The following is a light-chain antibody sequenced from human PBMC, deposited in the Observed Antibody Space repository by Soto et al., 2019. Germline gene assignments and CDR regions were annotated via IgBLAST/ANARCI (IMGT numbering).Light chain of an antibody. CDR2: AAS. Sequence: AIQVTQSPSSLSASVGDRVTITCRTSQGIRSALGWYQQKPGKVPKLLIYAASALQSGVPSRFSGSGSGRDFTLTISSLQPEDFATYYCQQTYSAPLTFGGGTKVDIK. V-gene: IGKV1-6*01. CDR1: QGIRSA. J-gene: IGKJ4*01. CDR3: QQTYSAPLT.